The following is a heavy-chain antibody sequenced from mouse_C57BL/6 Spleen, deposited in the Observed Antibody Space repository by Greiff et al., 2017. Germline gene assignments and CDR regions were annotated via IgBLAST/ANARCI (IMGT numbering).Heavy chain of an antibody. D-gene: IGHD2-10*02. Sequence: DVHLVESGGGLVKPGGSLKLSCAASGFTFSSYAMSWVRQTPEKRLEWVATISDGGSYTYYPDNVKGRFTISRDNAKNNLYLQMSHLKSEDTAMYYCARDEGYGNYDWYFDVWGTGTTVTVSS. J-gene: IGHJ1*03. V-gene: IGHV5-4*01. CDR2: ISDGGSYT. CDR1: GFTFSSYA. CDR3: ARDEGYGNYDWYFDV.